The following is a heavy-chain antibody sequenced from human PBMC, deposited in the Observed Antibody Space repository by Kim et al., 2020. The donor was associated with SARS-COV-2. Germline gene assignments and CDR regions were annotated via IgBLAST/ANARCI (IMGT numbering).Heavy chain of an antibody. CDR1: GGSIISYY. J-gene: IGHJ6*02. CDR3: ARDRAYSSGFYYYYGMDV. V-gene: IGHV4-59*01. CDR2: IYYSGST. D-gene: IGHD6-19*01. Sequence: SETLSLTCTVSGGSIISYYWSWIRQPPGKGLEWSGYIYYSGSTNYNPSLKIRVTISVDTSKNQFSLKLSSVTAADTAVYYCARDRAYSSGFYYYYGMDVWGQGTTVTVSS.